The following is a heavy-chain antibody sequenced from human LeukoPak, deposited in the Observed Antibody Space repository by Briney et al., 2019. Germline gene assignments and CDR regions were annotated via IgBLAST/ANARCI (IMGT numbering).Heavy chain of an antibody. J-gene: IGHJ4*02. CDR1: GGSISNYY. CDR2: IYSSGST. CDR3: ARGGYTIFDY. V-gene: IGHV4-4*07. Sequence: SETLSLTCTVSGGSISNYYWSWIRQPAGKGLEFIGRIYSSGSTNYNPSLKSRVTMSVDTSKNQFSLRLSSVTAADSAMYYCARGGYTIFDYWGQGTLVTVAS. D-gene: IGHD1-1*01.